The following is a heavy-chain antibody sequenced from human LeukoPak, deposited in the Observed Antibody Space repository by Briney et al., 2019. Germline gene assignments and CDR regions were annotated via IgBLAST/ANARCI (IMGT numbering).Heavy chain of an antibody. J-gene: IGHJ4*02. CDR3: AKDWGIQLWLGYYFDY. CDR1: GFTFSSYE. V-gene: IGHV3-48*03. CDR2: ISSSGSTI. D-gene: IGHD5-18*01. Sequence: HTGGSLRLSCAASGFTFSSYEMNWVRQAPGKGLEWVSYISSSGSTIYYADSVKGRFTISRDNAKNSPYLQMNSLRAEDTAVYYCAKDWGIQLWLGYYFDYWGQGTLVTVSS.